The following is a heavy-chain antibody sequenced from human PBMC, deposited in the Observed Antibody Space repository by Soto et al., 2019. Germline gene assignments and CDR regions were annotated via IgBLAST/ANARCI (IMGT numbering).Heavy chain of an antibody. CDR3: TREARDGYNPSYYYYGMDV. CDR2: IRSKAYGGTT. V-gene: IGHV3-49*01. CDR1: GFTFGDYA. Sequence: PGGSLRLSCTASGFTFGDYAMSWFRQAPGKGLERVGFIRSKAYGGTTEYAASVKGRFTISRDGSKSIAYLQMNSLKTEDTAVYYCTREARDGYNPSYYYYGMDVWGQGTTVTVSS. D-gene: IGHD5-12*01. J-gene: IGHJ6*02.